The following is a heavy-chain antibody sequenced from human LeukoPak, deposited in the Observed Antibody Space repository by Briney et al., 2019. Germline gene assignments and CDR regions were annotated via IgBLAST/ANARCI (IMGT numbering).Heavy chain of an antibody. CDR1: GFTFSSYE. V-gene: IGHV3-48*03. J-gene: IGHJ4*02. CDR2: ISSSGSTK. Sequence: GGSLILSCAASGFTFSSYEMNWVRQAPGKGLEWVSYISSSGSTKYYADSVKGRFTISRDNAKNSLYLQMNSLRAEDTAVYYCARGLQFDYWGQGTLVTVSS. CDR3: ARGLQFDY.